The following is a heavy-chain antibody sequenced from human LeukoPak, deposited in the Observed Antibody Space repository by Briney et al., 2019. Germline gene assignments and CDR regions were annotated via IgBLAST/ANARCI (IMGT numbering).Heavy chain of an antibody. D-gene: IGHD3-22*01. CDR1: GFTFSSYW. Sequence: PGGSLRLSCAASGFTFSSYWMSWVRQAPGQGLEWLANIKQDGSEKYYVDSVKGRFTISRDNAKNSLYLQMNSLRAEDTAVYYCASDRDYYDSSGYLFDYWGQGTLVTVSS. CDR2: IKQDGSEK. J-gene: IGHJ4*02. CDR3: ASDRDYYDSSGYLFDY. V-gene: IGHV3-7*01.